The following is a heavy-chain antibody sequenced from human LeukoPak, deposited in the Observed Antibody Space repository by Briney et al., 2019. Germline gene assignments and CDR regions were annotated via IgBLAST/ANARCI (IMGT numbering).Heavy chain of an antibody. CDR1: GFTFSDSY. CDR3: ATGKRRYSN. J-gene: IGHJ4*02. Sequence: GGSLRLSCAASGFTFSDSYMSWIRQAPGKGLEWLSYFSSSGGSTYYAVSVKGRFTISRDNANNSLYLQMNSLRADDTAIYYCATGKRRYSNWGQGTLVTVSS. CDR2: FSSSGGST. D-gene: IGHD3-9*01. V-gene: IGHV3-11*01.